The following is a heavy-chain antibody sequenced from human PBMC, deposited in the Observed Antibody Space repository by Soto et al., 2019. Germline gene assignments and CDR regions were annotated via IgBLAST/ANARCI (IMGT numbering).Heavy chain of an antibody. CDR2: IYKSATT. V-gene: IGHV4-30-4*01. D-gene: IGHD7-27*01. CDR1: KLSTATPDYF. J-gene: IGHJ5*01. Sequence: SETLSLTCSLVKLSTATPDYFWPWSRPPLETPVEYIGYIYKSATTSYNPSFESRVAISVDTSKSQFSLNVTSVTAADTAVYFCARGRYCLTGRCFPNWFDSWGQGALVTASS. CDR3: ARGRYCLTGRCFPNWFDS.